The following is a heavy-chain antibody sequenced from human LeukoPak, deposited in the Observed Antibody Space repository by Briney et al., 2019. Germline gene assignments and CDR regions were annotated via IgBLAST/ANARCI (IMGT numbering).Heavy chain of an antibody. J-gene: IGHJ3*02. V-gene: IGHV3-64*04. CDR2: ISNDGDNT. CDR1: GFTFSSYA. Sequence: GGSLRLSCSASGFTFSSYAMRWVRQAPGGGLEYISAISNDGDNTYFTDSVKGRFTISRDNSKNTLYLQMNSLRAEDTAVYYCAKAKSSLTTGGDAFDIWGQGTMVTVSS. D-gene: IGHD1-14*01. CDR3: AKAKSSLTTGGDAFDI.